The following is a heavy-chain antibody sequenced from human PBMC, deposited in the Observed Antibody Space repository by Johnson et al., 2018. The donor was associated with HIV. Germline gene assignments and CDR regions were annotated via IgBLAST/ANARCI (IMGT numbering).Heavy chain of an antibody. CDR1: GFSFSDYY. CDR3: ARGSAAAGLDGFDI. V-gene: IGHV3-11*04. J-gene: IGHJ3*02. D-gene: IGHD6-13*01. Sequence: QVQLVESGGGLVQPGGSLRLSCAASGFSFSDYYMSWIRQAPGKGLEWVSYISSSRTTKYSAHSVNGRFTISRDNAKNSLYLQMNSLRAEATAVYYWARGSAAAGLDGFDIWGQGTMVTVSS. CDR2: ISSSRTTK.